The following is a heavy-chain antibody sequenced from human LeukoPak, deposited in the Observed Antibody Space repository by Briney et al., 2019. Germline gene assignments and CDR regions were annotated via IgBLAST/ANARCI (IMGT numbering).Heavy chain of an antibody. CDR2: VYYSGST. Sequence: PSETLSLTCTVSGDSIPGDYWTWIRQPPGKGLQWIGYVYYSGSTNYSPSLKSRATISVDKSKNQFSLKLSSVTAADTAVYYCARGRLSGYCSGGSCYSGMDVWGQGTTVTVSS. V-gene: IGHV4-59*12. J-gene: IGHJ6*02. CDR1: GDSIPGDY. CDR3: ARGRLSGYCSGGSCYSGMDV. D-gene: IGHD2-15*01.